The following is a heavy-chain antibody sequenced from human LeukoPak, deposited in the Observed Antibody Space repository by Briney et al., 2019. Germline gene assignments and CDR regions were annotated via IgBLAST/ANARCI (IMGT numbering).Heavy chain of an antibody. V-gene: IGHV1-69*04. CDR1: EGTFINYP. CDR2: IIPLLGVP. J-gene: IGHJ4*02. D-gene: IGHD4-17*01. CDR3: ARERGDLTTVTNFDL. Sequence: SVKVSCKASEGTFINYPITWVRQAPGQGLEWMGRIIPLLGVPNYAQNFQGRVTITADKSTSTAYMELSSLKSQDTAMYFCARERGDLTTVTNFDLWGQGTLVTVSS.